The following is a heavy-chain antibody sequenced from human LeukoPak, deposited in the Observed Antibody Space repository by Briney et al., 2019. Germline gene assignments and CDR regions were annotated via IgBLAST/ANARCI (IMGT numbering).Heavy chain of an antibody. J-gene: IGHJ4*02. V-gene: IGHV1-69*13. D-gene: IGHD4-23*01. CDR3: AREAYGGNSGYFDY. CDR1: GGTFSIYA. CDR2: IIPIFGTA. Sequence: SVTVSCKASGGTFSIYAISWVRQAPGQGLEWMGGIIPIFGTANYAQKFQGRVTITADESTSTAYMELSSLRSEDTAVYYCAREAYGGNSGYFDYWGQGTLVTVSS.